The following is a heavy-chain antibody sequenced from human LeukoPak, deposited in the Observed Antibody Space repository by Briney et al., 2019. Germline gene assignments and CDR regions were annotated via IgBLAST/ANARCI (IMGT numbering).Heavy chain of an antibody. CDR1: GFTVSSKY. CDR2: IYSGGGT. V-gene: IGHV3-53*01. Sequence: GGSLRLSCAASGFTVSSKYMSWVRQAPGKGLEWVSVIYSGGGTYYADSVKGRFTISRDDSKNTLYLQMNSLRAEDTAVYYCARGTIVVVPATGVWFDPWGQGTLVTVSS. D-gene: IGHD2-2*01. J-gene: IGHJ5*02. CDR3: ARGTIVVVPATGVWFDP.